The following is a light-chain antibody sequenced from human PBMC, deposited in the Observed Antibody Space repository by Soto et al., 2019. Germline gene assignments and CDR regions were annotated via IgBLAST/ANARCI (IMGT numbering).Light chain of an antibody. CDR3: QQYNSWPIT. CDR2: RAS. V-gene: IGKV3-15*01. J-gene: IGKJ5*01. Sequence: EIVMTQSPDTLYVSPGEGATLSCRASQSVRDNLAWYQQKPGQGPRLLVYRASTRTLGIPARFSGSESGTEFTLTISSLQSEDFAVYYCQQYNSWPITFGQGTRLEIK. CDR1: QSVRDN.